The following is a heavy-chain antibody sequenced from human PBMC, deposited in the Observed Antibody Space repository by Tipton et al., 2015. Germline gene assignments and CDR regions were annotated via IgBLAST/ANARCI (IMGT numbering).Heavy chain of an antibody. CDR3: ACQDYDSLTRDYQTVDY. CDR2: ISHSGNT. Sequence: TLSLTCAISGYSISSGYYWGWIRQPPGKGLEWIGSISHSGNTSYTPSLKSRVTMSRDTSKNQFSLKLTSVTAADTAVYYCACQDYDSLTRDYQTVDYCGQGTLFTVSS. CDR1: GYSISSGYY. V-gene: IGHV4-38-2*01. J-gene: IGHJ4*02. D-gene: IGHD3-9*01.